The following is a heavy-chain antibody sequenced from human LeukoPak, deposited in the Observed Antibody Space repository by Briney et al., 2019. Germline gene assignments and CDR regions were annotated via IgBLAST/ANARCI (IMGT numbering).Heavy chain of an antibody. D-gene: IGHD1-1*01. V-gene: IGHV3-11*01. CDR2: ISSSGSTV. CDR3: ARDHVWNDAFDY. J-gene: IGHJ4*02. Sequence: PGGSLRLSCAASGFTFSDYYMSWIRQAPGKGLEWVSYISSSGSTVYYADSVKGRFTISRDNAKNSLYLQMNSLRAEDTAVYYCARDHVWNDAFDYWGQGTLVTVSS. CDR1: GFTFSDYY.